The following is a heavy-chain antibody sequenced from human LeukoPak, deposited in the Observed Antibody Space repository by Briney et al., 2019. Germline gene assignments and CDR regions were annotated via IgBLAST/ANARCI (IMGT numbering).Heavy chain of an antibody. CDR1: GGSISSGGYY. CDR2: IYYSGSA. D-gene: IGHD3-10*01. V-gene: IGHV4-31*03. Sequence: SQTLSLTCTVSGGSISSGGYYWSWIRQHPGKGLEWIGYIYYSGSAYYNPSLKSRVTISVDTSENQFPLKLSSVTAADTAVYYCARETGIWFGDATGNWGQGTLVTVSS. CDR3: ARETGIWFGDATGN. J-gene: IGHJ4*02.